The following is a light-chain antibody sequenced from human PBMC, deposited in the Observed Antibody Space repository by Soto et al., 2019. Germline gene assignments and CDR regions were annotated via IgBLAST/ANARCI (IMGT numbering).Light chain of an antibody. V-gene: IGLV2-14*01. CDR2: EVS. CDR3: FSHTTSSTLV. Sequence: QSVLTQPASVSGSPGQSITISCTGTSSDVGGYNYVSWYQQHPAKAPKLMIYEVSNRPSGVSHRFSGSKSGNTASLTISGLQAEDEADYYCFSHTTSSTLVFGGGTKLTVL. J-gene: IGLJ3*02. CDR1: SSDVGGYNY.